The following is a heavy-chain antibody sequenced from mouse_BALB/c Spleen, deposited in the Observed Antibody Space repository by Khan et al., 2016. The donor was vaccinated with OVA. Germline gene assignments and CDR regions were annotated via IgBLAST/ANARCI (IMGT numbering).Heavy chain of an antibody. CDR3: ARPGYDGYYDD. CDR2: ISIYFGNT. D-gene: IGHD2-3*01. J-gene: IGHJ2*01. Sequence: QVQLQQSGPELVRPGVSVKISCKGSGYTFTDYAMHWVKQSHAKSLEWIGLISIYFGNTTYNRKFMGKATMTVDNSSSTAYMELARLTFEAFAIYYCARPGYDGYYDDWGQGTTFTVSS. CDR1: GYTFTDYA. V-gene: IGHV1S137*01.